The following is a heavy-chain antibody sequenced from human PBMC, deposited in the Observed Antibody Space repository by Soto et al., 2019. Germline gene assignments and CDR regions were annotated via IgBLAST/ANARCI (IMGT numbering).Heavy chain of an antibody. CDR3: ARVREMATIDY. J-gene: IGHJ4*02. D-gene: IGHD5-12*01. V-gene: IGHV4-59*01. CDR2: IYYSGST. Sequence: QSQTLSLTCTVSGGSISSYYWSWIRQPPGKGLEWIGYIYYSGSTNYNPSLKSRVTISVDTSKNQFSLKLSSVTAADTAVYYCARVREMATIDYWGQGTLVTVSS. CDR1: GGSISSYY.